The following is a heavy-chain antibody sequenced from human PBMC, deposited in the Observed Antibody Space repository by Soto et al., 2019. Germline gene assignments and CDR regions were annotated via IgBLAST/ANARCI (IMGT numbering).Heavy chain of an antibody. CDR1: GGTFSSYA. CDR2: LIPSFDKA. V-gene: IGHV1-69*05. Sequence: ASVKVSCKASGGTFSSYAINWVRQAPGQGLEWMGGLIPSFDKANFAQKFQGRVTMTRNTSISTAYMELSSLRSEDTAVYYCARGNGGYWGQGTLVTVSS. J-gene: IGHJ4*02. D-gene: IGHD2-8*01. CDR3: ARGNGGY.